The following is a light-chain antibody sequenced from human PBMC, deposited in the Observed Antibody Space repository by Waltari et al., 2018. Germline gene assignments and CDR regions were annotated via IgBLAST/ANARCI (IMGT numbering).Light chain of an antibody. J-gene: IGLJ3*02. CDR3: AAWDDSRNGRWV. Sequence: QSVLTQPPSASGTPGQGVTISCSGGASNIGNNVVNWYQQVPGKSPKLCIDRSDRRPAGVPDRFSGVKAGTSASLAISGLQSEDEADYYWAAWDDSRNGRWVFGGGTKVTVL. CDR2: RSD. CDR1: ASNIGNNV. V-gene: IGLV1-44*01.